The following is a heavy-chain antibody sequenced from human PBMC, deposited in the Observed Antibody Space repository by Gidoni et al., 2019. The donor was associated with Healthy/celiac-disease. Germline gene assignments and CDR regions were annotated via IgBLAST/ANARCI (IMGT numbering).Heavy chain of an antibody. CDR1: GFTFSSYW. V-gene: IGHV3-74*01. Sequence: EVQLVESGVGLVQPGGSLRLSCAASGFTFSSYWMHWVRQAPGKGRGWVSRINSDGSSTSYADSVKGRFTISRDNAKNTLYLQMNSLRAEDTAVYYCARDETAGTSYYYYGMDVWGQGTTVTVSS. CDR3: ARDETAGTSYYYYGMDV. D-gene: IGHD6-13*01. J-gene: IGHJ6*02. CDR2: INSDGSST.